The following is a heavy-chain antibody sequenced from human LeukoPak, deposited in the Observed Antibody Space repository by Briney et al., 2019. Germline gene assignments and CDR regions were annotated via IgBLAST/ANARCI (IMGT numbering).Heavy chain of an antibody. CDR2: IYPGYSDT. V-gene: IGHV5-51*01. CDR1: GYSFTSYW. J-gene: IGHJ5*02. CDR3: ARRATYCSGGSCYWFDP. D-gene: IGHD2-15*01. Sequence: GESLKISCKGSGYSFTSYWIGWVRQMPGKGLEWMGIIYPGYSDTRYSPSFQGQVTISADKSISTAYLQWSSLKASDTAMYYCARRATYCSGGSCYWFDPWGQGTLVTVSS.